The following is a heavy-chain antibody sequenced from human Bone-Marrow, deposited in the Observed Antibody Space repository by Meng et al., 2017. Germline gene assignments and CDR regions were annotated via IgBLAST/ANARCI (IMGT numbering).Heavy chain of an antibody. J-gene: IGHJ6*02. D-gene: IGHD3-22*01. CDR3: ANVRLPCFFECSGYYDYGMDV. CDR1: RFTFSTYV. CDR2: ISSRDNNI. V-gene: IGHV3-21*01. Sequence: GESLKISCAASRFTFSTYVMPWVRQAPGKGLDWVSSISSRDNNIYYADSLKGRFTISRDSSKNTVSLQMNSLRAEDTAVYYCANVRLPCFFECSGYYDYGMDVWGQGTTVTVSS.